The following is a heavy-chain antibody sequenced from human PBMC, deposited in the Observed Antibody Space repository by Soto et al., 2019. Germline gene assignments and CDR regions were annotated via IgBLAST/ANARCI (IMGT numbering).Heavy chain of an antibody. Sequence: QVQLVQSGAEVRKPGSSVKVSCKASGGTFSRHAISWVRQAPGQGLEWMGGIIPIFGTANHAQKFQGRVTIIADESTSTAYMELSSLRSEDTAMYYCARDGTLYDSSAYYYLYWGQGTLVTVSS. CDR1: GGTFSRHA. V-gene: IGHV1-69*01. CDR2: IIPIFGTA. D-gene: IGHD3-22*01. J-gene: IGHJ4*02. CDR3: ARDGTLYDSSAYYYLY.